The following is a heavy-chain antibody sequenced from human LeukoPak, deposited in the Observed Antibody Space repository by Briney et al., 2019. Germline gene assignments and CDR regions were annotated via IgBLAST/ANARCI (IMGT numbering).Heavy chain of an antibody. CDR3: AREGGPYRPLDY. J-gene: IGHJ4*02. CDR1: GGSIANTNY. Sequence: PSETLFVTCGVSGGSIANTNYWTWVRQPPGKGLEWIGEVNLQGSTNYNPSLMGRVAISVDTSENHISLQLTSVTAADTAVYYCAREGGPYRPLDYSGQGTLVTVSS. CDR2: VNLQGST. V-gene: IGHV4-4*02.